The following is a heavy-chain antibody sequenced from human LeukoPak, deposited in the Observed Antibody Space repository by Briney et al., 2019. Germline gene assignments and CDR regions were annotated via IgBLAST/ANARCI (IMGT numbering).Heavy chain of an antibody. Sequence: GGSLRLSCAASGFTFSSYAMSWVRQAPGKGLEWVSAISGSGGSTYYADSVKGRFTISRDNSKNTLYLQMNSLRAEDTAVYYCAKDVAAAGTPYYFDHWGQGTLVTVSS. V-gene: IGHV3-23*01. D-gene: IGHD6-13*01. CDR2: ISGSGGST. CDR3: AKDVAAAGTPYYFDH. J-gene: IGHJ4*02. CDR1: GFTFSSYA.